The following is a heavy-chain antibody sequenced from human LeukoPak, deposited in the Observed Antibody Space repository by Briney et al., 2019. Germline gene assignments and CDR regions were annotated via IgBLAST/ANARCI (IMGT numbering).Heavy chain of an antibody. CDR1: GGSVSSSNW. V-gene: IGHV4-4*02. Sequence: SETLSLTCTVSGGSVSSSNWWSWVRQPPGKGLEWIGEIYHSGSTNYNPSLKSRVTISVDKSKNQFSLKLSSVTAADTAVYYCARNYFGSGTYPFDYWGQGTLVTVSS. J-gene: IGHJ4*02. CDR3: ARNYFGSGTYPFDY. D-gene: IGHD3-10*01. CDR2: IYHSGST.